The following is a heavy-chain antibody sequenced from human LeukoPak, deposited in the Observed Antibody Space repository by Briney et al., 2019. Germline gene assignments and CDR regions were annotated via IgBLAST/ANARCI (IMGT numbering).Heavy chain of an antibody. J-gene: IGHJ4*02. D-gene: IGHD6-13*01. CDR3: ARDLGQSSSWKINYFDY. Sequence: GGSPRLSCAASGFTFSSYWMSWVRQAPGRGLEWVANIKQDGSEKYYVDSVKGRFTISRDNAKNSLYLQMDSLRAEDTAVYYCARDLGQSSSWKINYFDYWGQGTLVTVSS. V-gene: IGHV3-7*03. CDR2: IKQDGSEK. CDR1: GFTFSSYW.